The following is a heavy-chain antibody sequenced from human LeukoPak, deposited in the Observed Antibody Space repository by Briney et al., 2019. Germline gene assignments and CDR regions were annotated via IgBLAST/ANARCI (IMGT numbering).Heavy chain of an antibody. J-gene: IGHJ5*02. Sequence: ASEKLSRNCSGSSFTSYSIYWVWHPQPQGQELVGRVYTYYSGSTNYNPTLKGRVTISVDTSKNQFSLKLSSVTAADTAVYYCARGYSSSSNWFDPWGQGTLVTVSS. D-gene: IGHD6-6*01. CDR1: SFTSYSIY. CDR3: ARGYSSSSNWFDP. CDR2: TYYSGST. V-gene: IGHV4-59*01.